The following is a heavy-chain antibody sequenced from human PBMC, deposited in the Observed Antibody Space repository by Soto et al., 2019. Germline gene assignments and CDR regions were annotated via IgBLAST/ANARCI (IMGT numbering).Heavy chain of an antibody. J-gene: IGHJ4*02. CDR1: GDSVSRGPNY. D-gene: IGHD1-1*01. V-gene: IGHV4-61*01. CDR2: VYDIQTT. Sequence: SETLSLPCTVSGDSVSRGPNYWSWILQPPGRRLEWVGYVYDIQTTNANPSLRSRVSIAKDPSKNQFSMRLTSVTGADTAVYYCARRNSQGLVDYWGQGILVTVSS. CDR3: ARRNSQGLVDY.